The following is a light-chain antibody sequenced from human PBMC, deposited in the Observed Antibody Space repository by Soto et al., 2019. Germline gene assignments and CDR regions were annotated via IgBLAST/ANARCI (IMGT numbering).Light chain of an antibody. CDR1: QSLDKW. J-gene: IGKJ2*01. V-gene: IGKV1-5*01. CDR3: QQYTRYPYT. Sequence: DIQMTQSPSTLSASVGDRVSISCRVSQSLDKWLAWYQQKPGEAPKLLVSDASNLESGVSSRFTGSGSGTEFTLTISSLQPDDFATYYCQQYTRYPYTFGQGTKLEIK. CDR2: DAS.